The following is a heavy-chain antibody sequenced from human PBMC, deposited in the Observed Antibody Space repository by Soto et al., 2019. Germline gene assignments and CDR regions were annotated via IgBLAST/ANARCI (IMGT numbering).Heavy chain of an antibody. Sequence: SLRLSCAASGFTFGSYSINWVRQAPGKGLEWVSYIGVGGSTMYYADSVKGRFTISRDNAKNSLYLQMNSLRAEDTAVYYCARDTRFLFDYWGQGILVTVSS. D-gene: IGHD3-10*02. CDR3: ARDTRFLFDY. J-gene: IGHJ4*02. CDR2: IGVGGSTM. V-gene: IGHV3-48*01. CDR1: GFTFGSYS.